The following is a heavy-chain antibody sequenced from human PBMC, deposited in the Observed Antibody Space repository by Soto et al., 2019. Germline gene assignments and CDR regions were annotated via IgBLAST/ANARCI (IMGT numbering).Heavy chain of an antibody. D-gene: IGHD2-15*01. J-gene: IGHJ4*02. CDR1: GFTFSSYG. CDR2: ISYDGSNK. CDR3: AIIGGGVVVVAATGPLDY. Sequence: QVQLVESGGGVVQPGRSLRLSCAASGFTFSSYGMHWVRQAPGKGLEWVAVISYDGSNKYYADSVKGRFTISRDNSKNTLYLQMNSLRAEDTAVYYCAIIGGGVVVVAATGPLDYWGQGTLVTVSS. V-gene: IGHV3-30*03.